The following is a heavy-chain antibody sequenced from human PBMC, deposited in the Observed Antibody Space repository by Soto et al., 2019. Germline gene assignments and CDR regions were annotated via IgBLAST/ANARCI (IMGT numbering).Heavy chain of an antibody. Sequence: QVQLVQSGAEVKKPGSSVKVSCKASGGSFSTYGISWVRQAPGQGLEWMGGFIPVFTTAKYAQKFQGRVSITADEPTDTAYMEQSSLRSEDTAVYFCARDGVDVSRTTVRHGALDIWGQGTVVTVSS. CDR1: GGSFSTYG. V-gene: IGHV1-69*01. J-gene: IGHJ3*02. CDR2: FIPVFTTA. CDR3: ARDGVDVSRTTVRHGALDI. D-gene: IGHD4-17*01.